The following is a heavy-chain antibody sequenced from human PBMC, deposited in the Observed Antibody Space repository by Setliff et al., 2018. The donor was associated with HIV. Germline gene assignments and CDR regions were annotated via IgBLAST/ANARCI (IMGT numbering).Heavy chain of an antibody. Sequence: SETLSLTCAVYGGSLSGDYWSWIRQPPGKGLEWIGEINQSGSTNYNPSLKSRVIISVDTSKNQLSLKLSSVAAADTAMYYCARGRGRTFYYDSSGSRAFDIWGQGTMVTVSS. CDR1: GGSLSGDY. CDR3: ARGRGRTFYYDSSGSRAFDI. J-gene: IGHJ3*02. V-gene: IGHV4-34*01. CDR2: INQSGST. D-gene: IGHD3-22*01.